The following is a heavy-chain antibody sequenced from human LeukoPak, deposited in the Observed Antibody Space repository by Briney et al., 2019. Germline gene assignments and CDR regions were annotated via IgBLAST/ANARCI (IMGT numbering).Heavy chain of an antibody. Sequence: GGSLRLSCAASGFTVSSNYMSWVRQAPGKGLEWVSLIYSGGSTYYADSVQGRFTISRDNSKNTLYLQMNSLRAGDTAVYYCASRDKGYYYGMDVWRQGTTVTVSS. CDR2: IYSGGST. CDR1: GFTVSSNY. J-gene: IGHJ6*02. CDR3: ASRDKGYYYGMDV. D-gene: IGHD5-24*01. V-gene: IGHV3-66*01.